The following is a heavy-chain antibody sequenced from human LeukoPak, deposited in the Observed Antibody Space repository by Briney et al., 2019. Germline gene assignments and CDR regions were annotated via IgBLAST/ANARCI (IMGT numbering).Heavy chain of an antibody. V-gene: IGHV1-69*04. J-gene: IGHJ6*02. CDR1: GGTFSSYA. Sequence: SVKVSCKASGGTFSSYAISWVRQAPEQGLEWMGRIIPILGIANYAQKFQGRVTITADKSTSTAYMELSSLRSEDTAVYYCARSSDTAMVVMDVWGQGTTVTVSS. CDR2: IIPILGIA. D-gene: IGHD5-18*01. CDR3: ARSSDTAMVVMDV.